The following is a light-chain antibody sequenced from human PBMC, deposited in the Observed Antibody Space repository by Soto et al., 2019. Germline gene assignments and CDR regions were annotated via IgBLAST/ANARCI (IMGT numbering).Light chain of an antibody. CDR3: QEYGSSPLLT. V-gene: IGKV3-20*01. Sequence: EIVVTQSPGTLSLSPGERATLSCRASQSVSSRYLAWSQQKPGQAPRLLSYRPSSKATGIPARFSGSGSGTEFTLSISRLEAEVFAVYYCQEYGSSPLLTLGGGTKVELK. J-gene: IGKJ4*01. CDR1: QSVSSRY. CDR2: RPS.